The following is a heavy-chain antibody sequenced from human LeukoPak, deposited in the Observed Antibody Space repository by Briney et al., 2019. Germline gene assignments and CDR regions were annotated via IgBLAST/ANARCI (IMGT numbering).Heavy chain of an antibody. CDR1: GDSINPYY. D-gene: IGHD1-26*01. CDR2: IYYSGNT. J-gene: IGHJ4*02. CDR3: ARDGGSYRDFEY. V-gene: IGHV4-59*01. Sequence: SETLSLTCAVSGDSINPYYWSWIRQPPGKGLEWIGYIYYSGNTNYNPSLKSRVIISADTSKNQYSLRLSSVTAADTAVYYCARDGGSYRDFEYWGQGTLVTVSS.